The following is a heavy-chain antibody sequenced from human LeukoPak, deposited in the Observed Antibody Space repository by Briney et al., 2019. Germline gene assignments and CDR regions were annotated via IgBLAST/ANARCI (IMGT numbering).Heavy chain of an antibody. D-gene: IGHD6-13*01. Sequence: GASVKVSCKASGYIFTSFYIHWVRQVPGQGLEWMGIIDPSGGITTYAQKFQGGVIMTADTSTNTVYLELSSLKSEDTAVYYCARDLGIAAAGTSVGYGMDVWGQGTTVTVSS. CDR1: GYIFTSFY. CDR3: ARDLGIAAAGTSVGYGMDV. CDR2: IDPSGGIT. V-gene: IGHV1-46*01. J-gene: IGHJ6*02.